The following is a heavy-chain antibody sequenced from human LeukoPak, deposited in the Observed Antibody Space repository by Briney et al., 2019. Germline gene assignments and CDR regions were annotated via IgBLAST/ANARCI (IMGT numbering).Heavy chain of an antibody. CDR3: ARAGAAAGRYYYYYYMDV. Sequence: SETLSLTCTVSGGSISSYYWSWIRQPAGAGLEWIGRIYTSGSTNYNPSLKSRVTMSVDTSKNQFSLKLSSVTAADTAVYYCARAGAAAGRYYYYYYMDVWGKGTTVTVSS. CDR2: IYTSGST. D-gene: IGHD6-13*01. J-gene: IGHJ6*03. V-gene: IGHV4-4*07. CDR1: GGSISSYY.